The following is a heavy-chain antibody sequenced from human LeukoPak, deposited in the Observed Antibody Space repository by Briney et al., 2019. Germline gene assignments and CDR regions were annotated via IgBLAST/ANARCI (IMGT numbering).Heavy chain of an antibody. Sequence: ASVKISCKASGYTFTSYDINWVRQATGQGIEWMGWMNPNSGNTGYAQKFQGRVTMTRDTSISTGYMELSSLRSEDTAVYYCARGRFRWELEIRDFDYWGQGTLVTVSS. D-gene: IGHD1-26*01. V-gene: IGHV1-8*01. CDR2: MNPNSGNT. CDR1: GYTFTSYD. CDR3: ARGRFRWELEIRDFDY. J-gene: IGHJ4*02.